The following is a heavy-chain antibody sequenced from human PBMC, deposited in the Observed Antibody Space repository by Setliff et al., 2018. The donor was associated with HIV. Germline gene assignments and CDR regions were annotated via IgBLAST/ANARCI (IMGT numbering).Heavy chain of an antibody. Sequence: SETLSLTCSVSGVSINRTGHYWGWIRQSPGKRLEWIGSVSQSGSTYYNPSLKSRVTISLDTSKTHFFLNLTSVTDADTAIYYCARLQWDLRDFDYWGQGTLVTVSS. CDR2: VSQSGST. D-gene: IGHD1-26*01. J-gene: IGHJ4*02. V-gene: IGHV4-39*02. CDR1: GVSINRTGHY. CDR3: ARLQWDLRDFDY.